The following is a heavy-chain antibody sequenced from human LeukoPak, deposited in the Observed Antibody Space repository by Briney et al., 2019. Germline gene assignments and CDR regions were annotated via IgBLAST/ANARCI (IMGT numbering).Heavy chain of an antibody. J-gene: IGHJ4*02. CDR1: GFTFSAYA. D-gene: IGHD3-22*01. CDR3: ARRDYYDSSGYSPLFDY. V-gene: IGHV3-23*01. CDR2: MSGNGGTT. Sequence: GGSVRLSCAASGFTFSAYAMSWVRQAPGKGLEWVSGMSGNGGTTHHADSVKGRFTISRDNSKNTLYLQMNNLTADGKAVYYCARRDYYDSSGYSPLFDYWGQGTLVTVFS.